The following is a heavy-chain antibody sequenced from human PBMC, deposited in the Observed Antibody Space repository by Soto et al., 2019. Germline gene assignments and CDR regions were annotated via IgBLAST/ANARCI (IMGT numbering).Heavy chain of an antibody. CDR3: AYRITVFELMIAPSDP. D-gene: IGHD6-19*01. CDR2: INHTGGS. Sequence: SETLSLSCAVYGGTFNGYYLNWIRQPPGKGLEWIAEINHTGGSNYNPSVKSLVSRSIDTCKNELYLRLSSVTAADTAIYYCAYRITVFELMIAPSDPWGQGTQVTVSS. V-gene: IGHV4-34*08. CDR1: GGTFNGYY. J-gene: IGHJ5*02.